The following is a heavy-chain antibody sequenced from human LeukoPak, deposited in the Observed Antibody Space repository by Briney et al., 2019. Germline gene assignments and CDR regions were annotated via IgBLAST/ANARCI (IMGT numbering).Heavy chain of an antibody. CDR2: ISSSSSYI. CDR3: AGAKTAMWDY. J-gene: IGHJ4*02. CDR1: GFTFSSYS. Sequence: GGSLRLSCAASGFTFSSYSMNWVRQAPGEGLEWVSSISSSSSYIYYADSVKGRFTISRDNAKNSLYLQMNSLRAEDTAVYYCAGAKTAMWDYWGQGTLVTVSS. D-gene: IGHD5-18*01. V-gene: IGHV3-21*01.